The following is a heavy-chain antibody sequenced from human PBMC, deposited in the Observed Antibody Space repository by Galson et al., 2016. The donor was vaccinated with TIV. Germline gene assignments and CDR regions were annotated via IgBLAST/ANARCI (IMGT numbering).Heavy chain of an antibody. V-gene: IGHV1-69*13. D-gene: IGHD4-17*01. CDR2: IVPMFGIS. J-gene: IGHJ6*03. CDR3: ARGGWSGDPGDYHYYYMAV. CDR1: GGSFTSYA. Sequence: SVKVSCKASGGSFTSYAISWVRQAPGQGLEWMGAIVPMFGISTYAQKFQGRVTITADESTSTAYMEMSSLRAQDTAVYYCARGGWSGDPGDYHYYYMAVWGKGTTVTVSS.